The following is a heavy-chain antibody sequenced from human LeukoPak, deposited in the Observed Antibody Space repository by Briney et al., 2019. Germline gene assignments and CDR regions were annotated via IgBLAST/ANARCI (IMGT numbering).Heavy chain of an antibody. CDR2: ISGSGGST. J-gene: IGHJ4*02. CDR1: GFTFSNAW. CDR3: AKVGYSSSWYRGYFDY. D-gene: IGHD6-13*01. Sequence: GGSLRLSCAASGFTFSNAWMSWVRQAPGKGLEWVSAISGSGGSTYYADSVKGRFTISRDNSKNTLYLQMNSLRAEDTAVYYCAKVGYSSSWYRGYFDYWGQGTLVTVSS. V-gene: IGHV3-23*01.